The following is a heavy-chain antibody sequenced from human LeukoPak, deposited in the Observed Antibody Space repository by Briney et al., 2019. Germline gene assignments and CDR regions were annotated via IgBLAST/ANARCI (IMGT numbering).Heavy chain of an antibody. CDR2: ISYDGSNK. V-gene: IGHV3-30-3*01. D-gene: IGHD1-26*01. J-gene: IGHJ4*02. CDR1: GFTFSSYA. CDR3: ARDLVGATTGFDY. Sequence: PGGSLRLSCAASGFTFSSYAMHWVRQAPGKGLEWVAVISYDGSNKYYADSVKGRFTISRDNSKNTLYLQMNSLRAEDTAVYYCARDLVGATTGFDYWGQGTLVTVSS.